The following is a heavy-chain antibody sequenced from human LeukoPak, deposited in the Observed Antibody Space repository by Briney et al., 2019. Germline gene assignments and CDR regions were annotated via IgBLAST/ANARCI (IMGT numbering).Heavy chain of an antibody. Sequence: TSETLSLTCAVYGGSFSGYYWSWIRRPPGKGLEWIGEINHSGSTNYNPSLKSRVTISVDTSKNQFSLKLSSVTAADTAVYYCARQGYDPQGDPNAFDIWGQGTMVTVSS. CDR1: GGSFSGYY. CDR3: ARQGYDPQGDPNAFDI. V-gene: IGHV4-34*01. J-gene: IGHJ3*02. D-gene: IGHD5-12*01. CDR2: INHSGST.